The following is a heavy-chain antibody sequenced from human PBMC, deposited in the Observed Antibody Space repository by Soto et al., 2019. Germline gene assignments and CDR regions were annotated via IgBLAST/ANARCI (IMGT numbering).Heavy chain of an antibody. CDR2: ISYDGSNK. V-gene: IGHV3-30*18. J-gene: IGHJ4*02. CDR1: GFTFSSYG. Sequence: QVQLVESGGGVVQPGRSLRLSCAASGFTFSSYGMHWVRQAPGKGLEWVAVISYDGSNKYYADSVKGRFTISRDNSKDTLYRQMNGLGAEDTAAYYCAKERYRRSSPDFDYWGQGTLVTVSS. CDR3: AKERYRRSSPDFDY. D-gene: IGHD6-6*01.